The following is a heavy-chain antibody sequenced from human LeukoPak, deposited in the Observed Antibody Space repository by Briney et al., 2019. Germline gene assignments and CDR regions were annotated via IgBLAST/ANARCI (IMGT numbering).Heavy chain of an antibody. CDR1: GFTFSTYS. Sequence: GGSLRLSCAASGFTFSTYSMNWARQAPGKGLEWVSYINGDSRYLYYADSVKGRFTISRDNAKNSVYLQMNNLRAEDTAVYYCAREDGYGAFDIWGQRSMVSVSS. J-gene: IGHJ3*02. CDR3: AREDGYGAFDI. V-gene: IGHV3-21*01. D-gene: IGHD2-15*01. CDR2: INGDSRYL.